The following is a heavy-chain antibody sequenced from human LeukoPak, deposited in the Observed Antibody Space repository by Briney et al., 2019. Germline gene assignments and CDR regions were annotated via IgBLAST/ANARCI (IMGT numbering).Heavy chain of an antibody. CDR2: IIPIFGIA. CDR1: GGTFSSYA. D-gene: IGHD3-22*01. Sequence: SVKVSWKASGGTFSSYAISWVRQAPGQGLEWMGRIIPIFGIANYAQKFQGRVTITADKSTSTAYMELSSLRSEDTAVYYCASSSSGYSRGNAFDIWGQGTMDTVSS. CDR3: ASSSSGYSRGNAFDI. J-gene: IGHJ3*02. V-gene: IGHV1-69*04.